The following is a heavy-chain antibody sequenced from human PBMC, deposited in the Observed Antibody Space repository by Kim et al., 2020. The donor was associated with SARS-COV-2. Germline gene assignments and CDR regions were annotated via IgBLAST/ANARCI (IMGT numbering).Heavy chain of an antibody. J-gene: IGHJ4*02. Sequence: YAQKLQGRVTMTTDTSTSTAYMELRSLRSDDTAVYYCARDQRSSWYYFDYWGQGTLVTVSS. D-gene: IGHD6-13*01. CDR3: ARDQRSSWYYFDY. V-gene: IGHV1-18*01.